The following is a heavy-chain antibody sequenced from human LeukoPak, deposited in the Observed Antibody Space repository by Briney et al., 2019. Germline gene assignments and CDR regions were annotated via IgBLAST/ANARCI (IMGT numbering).Heavy chain of an antibody. Sequence: PGGSLRLSCAASGFTFSSYAMSWVRQAPGKGLEWVSAISGSGGSTYYADSVKGRFTISRDNSKNTLYLQMNSLRAEDTAVYYRAKDRGKSMATFDYWGQGTLVTVSS. CDR2: ISGSGGST. CDR3: AKDRGKSMATFDY. CDR1: GFTFSSYA. D-gene: IGHD2/OR15-2a*01. J-gene: IGHJ4*02. V-gene: IGHV3-23*01.